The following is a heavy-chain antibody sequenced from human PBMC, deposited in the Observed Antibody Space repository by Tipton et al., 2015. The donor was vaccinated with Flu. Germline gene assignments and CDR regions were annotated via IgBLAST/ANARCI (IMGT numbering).Heavy chain of an antibody. D-gene: IGHD1/OR15-1a*01. CDR3: ATRTPRGDYFHY. V-gene: IGHV3-23*01. CDR2: ISSSGVST. CDR1: GFIFSNYA. Sequence: SLRLSCAASGFIFSNYAMSWVRQTPGKGLEWVSSISSSGVSTSYTDSVKGRFTISRDNSKSTLYLQVNSLRAEDTAIYYCATRTPRGDYFHYWGQGTLVTVSS. J-gene: IGHJ4*02.